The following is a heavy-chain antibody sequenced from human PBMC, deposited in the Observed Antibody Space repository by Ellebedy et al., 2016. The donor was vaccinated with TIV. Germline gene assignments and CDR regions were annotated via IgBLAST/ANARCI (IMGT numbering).Heavy chain of an antibody. CDR2: IWYDGKTK. CDR3: ARDPPNSLYYLDY. D-gene: IGHD2-2*02. Sequence: PGGSLRLSCAASGFTYSSHAMHWVRQAPGKGLEWVALIWYDGKTKYYSDSVRGRFTISRDNSQNTLYLQMNSLRPEDTAVYYCARDPPNSLYYLDYWGQGILVTVSS. CDR1: GFTYSSHA. V-gene: IGHV3-33*01. J-gene: IGHJ4*02.